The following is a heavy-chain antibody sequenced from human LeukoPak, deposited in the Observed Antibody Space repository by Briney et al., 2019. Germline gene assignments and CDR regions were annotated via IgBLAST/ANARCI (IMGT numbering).Heavy chain of an antibody. CDR1: GGSISSYY. V-gene: IGHV4-4*07. CDR3: ARVSGDYGSGSTHNYYYYYYMDV. Sequence: SETLSLTCTVSGGSISSYYWSWIRQPAGKGLEWIGRIYTSGSTNYNPSLKSRVTMSVDTSKNQFSLKLSSVTAADTAVYYCARVSGDYGSGSTHNYYYYYYMDVWGKGPRSPSP. CDR2: IYTSGST. D-gene: IGHD3-10*01. J-gene: IGHJ6*03.